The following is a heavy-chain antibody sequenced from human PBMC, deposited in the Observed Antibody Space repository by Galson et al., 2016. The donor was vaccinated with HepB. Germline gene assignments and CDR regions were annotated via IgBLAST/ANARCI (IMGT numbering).Heavy chain of an antibody. Sequence: TLSLTCTVSPGTNSITGYFWSWIRQLPGGGLEWIGYISHSGSVYLNPSLKSRSAISVDTSKHQFSLDLRAVTAADTAVYFCARYGSWTGFDYWGRGTLVTVPS. CDR3: ARYGSWTGFDY. CDR1: PGTNSITGYF. J-gene: IGHJ4*02. D-gene: IGHD6-13*01. CDR2: ISHSGSV. V-gene: IGHV4-31*03.